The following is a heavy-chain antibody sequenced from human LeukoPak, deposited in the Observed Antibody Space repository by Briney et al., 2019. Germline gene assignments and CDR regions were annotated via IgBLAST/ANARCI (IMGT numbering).Heavy chain of an antibody. CDR1: GFTFSDYW. V-gene: IGHV3-74*01. D-gene: IGHD1-26*01. Sequence: GGSLRLSCAASGFTFSDYWMHWVRQAPGKGLVWVSHINADEDRAAYADSVKGRFTISRDNAKNSLYLQMNSLRAEDTAVYYCAPSTYSGSPPFDYWGQGTLVTVSS. CDR2: INADEDRA. CDR3: APSTYSGSPPFDY. J-gene: IGHJ4*02.